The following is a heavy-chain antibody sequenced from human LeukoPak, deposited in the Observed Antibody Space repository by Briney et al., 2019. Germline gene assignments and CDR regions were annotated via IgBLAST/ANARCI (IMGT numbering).Heavy chain of an antibody. J-gene: IGHJ4*02. Sequence: PSETLSLTCTVSGGSISSSSYYWGWIRQPPGKGLEWIGSIYYSGSTYYNPSLKSRVTISVDTSKNQFSLKLSSVTAADTAVYYCARRQDVWNPFDYWGQGTLVTVSS. CDR1: GGSISSSSYY. CDR2: IYYSGST. D-gene: IGHD1-1*01. CDR3: ARRQDVWNPFDY. V-gene: IGHV4-39*01.